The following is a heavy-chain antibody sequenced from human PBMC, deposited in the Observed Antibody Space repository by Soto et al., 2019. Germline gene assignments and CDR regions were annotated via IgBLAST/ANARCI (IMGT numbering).Heavy chain of an antibody. D-gene: IGHD6-13*01. J-gene: IGHJ4*02. CDR3: ARGRAAGTFPHDY. V-gene: IGHV4-34*01. CDR2: INHSGST. CDR1: GGNFRGYG. Sequence: SKTQSLTSAVYGGNFRGYGWSWIRQPPGKGLEWIGEINHSGSTNYNPSLKSRVTISVDTSKNQFSLKLSSVTAADTAVYYCARGRAAGTFPHDYWGQGTLVTVSS.